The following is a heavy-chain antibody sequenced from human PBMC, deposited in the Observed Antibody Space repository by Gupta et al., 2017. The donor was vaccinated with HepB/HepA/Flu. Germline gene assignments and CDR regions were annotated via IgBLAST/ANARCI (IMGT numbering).Heavy chain of an antibody. CDR2: INHSGST. V-gene: IGHV4-34*01. J-gene: IGHJ4*02. CDR3: ARGPPSNFYDFWSGYEYYFDY. Sequence: QVQLQQWGAGLLKPSETLSLTCAVYGGSFSGYYWSWIRQPPGKGLEWIGEINHSGSTNYNPSLKSRVTISVDTSKNQFSLKLSSVTAADTAVYYCARGPPSNFYDFWSGYEYYFDYWGQGTLVTVSS. CDR1: GGSFSGYY. D-gene: IGHD3-3*01.